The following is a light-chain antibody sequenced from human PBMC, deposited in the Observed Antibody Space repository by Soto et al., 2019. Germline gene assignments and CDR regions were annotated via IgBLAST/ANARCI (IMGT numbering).Light chain of an antibody. Sequence: QSALTQPPSASGSPGQSVTISCTGTSSDVGGYKYVSWYQQHPGKAPKLMIYEVTKRPSGVPDRFSGSKSGNTASLTVSGLQAEDEADYYCSSYAGSNNLRRFGGGTKVTVL. CDR2: EVT. CDR1: SSDVGGYKY. CDR3: SSYAGSNNLRR. V-gene: IGLV2-8*01. J-gene: IGLJ2*01.